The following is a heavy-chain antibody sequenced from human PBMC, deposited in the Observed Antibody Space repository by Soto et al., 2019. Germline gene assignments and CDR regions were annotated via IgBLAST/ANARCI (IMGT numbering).Heavy chain of an antibody. CDR3: ARDGIGYCISTGCNNDYYYGMDV. Sequence: QVTLKESGPVLVKPTETLTLTCTVSGFSLSNARMGVSWIRQPPGKALEWLAHIFSNDEKSYSTSLKSRLTISKDTSKSQVVLTMTNMDPVDTATYYWARDGIGYCISTGCNNDYYYGMDVWGQGTTVTVSS. CDR1: GFSLSNARMG. J-gene: IGHJ6*02. CDR2: IFSNDEK. V-gene: IGHV2-26*01. D-gene: IGHD2-2*01.